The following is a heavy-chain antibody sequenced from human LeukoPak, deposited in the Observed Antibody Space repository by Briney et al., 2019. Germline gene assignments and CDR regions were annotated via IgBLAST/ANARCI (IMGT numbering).Heavy chain of an antibody. V-gene: IGHV1-2*02. Sequence: GASVKVSCKASGYTFTDYFLHWVRQAPGQGLEWMGWINPNSGGTNYAQKFQGRVTMTRDTSISTAYMELSRLRSDDTAVYYCASGVGSGWYYFDYWGQGTLVTVSS. J-gene: IGHJ4*02. CDR2: INPNSGGT. D-gene: IGHD6-19*01. CDR1: GYTFTDYF. CDR3: ASGVGSGWYYFDY.